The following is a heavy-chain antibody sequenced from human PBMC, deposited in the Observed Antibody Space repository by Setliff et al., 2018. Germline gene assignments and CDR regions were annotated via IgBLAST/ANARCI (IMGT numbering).Heavy chain of an antibody. J-gene: IGHJ4*02. CDR1: GVTIGGNNYYY. Sequence: LSLTCSLSGVTIGGNNYYYWAWIRQSPGKGLEWIGSMYYSGSTYYNPSLKGRVTLSVDTTKNQFSLKLTSMTAADTAVYFCARHLLVQGTYHFDYWGQGSPVTVSS. D-gene: IGHD3-10*01. CDR2: MYYSGST. V-gene: IGHV4-39*01. CDR3: ARHLLVQGTYHFDY.